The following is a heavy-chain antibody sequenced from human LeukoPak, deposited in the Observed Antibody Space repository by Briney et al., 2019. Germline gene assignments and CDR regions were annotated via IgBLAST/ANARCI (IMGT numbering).Heavy chain of an antibody. CDR2: ISGSGGST. V-gene: IGHV3-23*01. J-gene: IGHJ4*02. CDR3: AKGSGYSYGYYFDY. CDR1: GFIFSTYS. Sequence: AGGSLRLSCAASGFIFSTYSMSWVRQAPGKGLEWVSAISGSGGSTYYADSVKGRFTISRDNSKNTLYLQMNSLRAEDTAVYYCAKGSGYSYGYYFDYWGQGTLVTVSS. D-gene: IGHD5-18*01.